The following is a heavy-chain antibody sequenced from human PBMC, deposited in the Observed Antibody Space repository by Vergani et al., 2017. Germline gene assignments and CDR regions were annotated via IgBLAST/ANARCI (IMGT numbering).Heavy chain of an antibody. V-gene: IGHV5-51*03. CDR2: IYAGDSDV. D-gene: IGHD3-3*01. Sequence: EVQLVQSGAEVKKPGASLKISCQGSGYSITNYWIAWVRQRPGKGLELMGIIYAGDSDVRYSPSFQGQVTMSVDKSLSTAYLQWSSLKASDTATYYCAKTHDFSSLYSSYNWFGPWGQGTQVTVSS. J-gene: IGHJ5*02. CDR3: AKTHDFSSLYSSYNWFGP. CDR1: GYSITNYW.